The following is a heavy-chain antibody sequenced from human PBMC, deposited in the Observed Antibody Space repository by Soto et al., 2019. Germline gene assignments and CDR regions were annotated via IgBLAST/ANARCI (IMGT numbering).Heavy chain of an antibody. J-gene: IGHJ5*02. Sequence: QITLKESGPTLVKATQTLTQTCTFSGFSLSTSGVGVGWIRQPPGKALEWLALIYWNDDKRYSPSLKSRLTITKDTCKNQVVLTMTNMDPVDTATYYCAHRPPVPTVEPKNWFDPWGQGTLVTVSS. CDR2: IYWNDDK. D-gene: IGHD5-12*01. CDR1: GFSLSTSGVG. CDR3: AHRPPVPTVEPKNWFDP. V-gene: IGHV2-5*01.